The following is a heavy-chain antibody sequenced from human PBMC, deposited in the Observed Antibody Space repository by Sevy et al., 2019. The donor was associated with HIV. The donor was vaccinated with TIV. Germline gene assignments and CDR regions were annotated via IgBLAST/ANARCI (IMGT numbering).Heavy chain of an antibody. CDR2: VSQSGSA. V-gene: IGHV4-34*01. D-gene: IGHD2-15*01. CDR1: GVSFSDYY. CDR3: ARGPLFSPEYCSGGTCPTIDY. J-gene: IGHJ4*02. Sequence: SETLSLTCAVSGVSFSDYYWAWIRQPPGKGLEWIGEVSQSGSANYNPSLRSRVIMSLDTSNNHFSRKLTAVTAADTAVYYCARGPLFSPEYCSGGTCPTIDYWSQGTLVTVSS.